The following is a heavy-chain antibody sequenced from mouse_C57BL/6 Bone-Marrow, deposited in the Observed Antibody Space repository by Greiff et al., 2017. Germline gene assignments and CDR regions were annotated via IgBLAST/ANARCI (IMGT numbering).Heavy chain of an antibody. Sequence: QVQLQQPGAELVKPGASVTLSCKASGYTFTSYWMHWVKQRPGQGLEWIGMIHPNSGSTNYNEKFKSKATLTVDKSSSTAYMQLSSLTSEDSAVYYCARADYGKGYYAMDYWGQGTSVTVSS. CDR3: ARADYGKGYYAMDY. D-gene: IGHD2-1*01. V-gene: IGHV1-64*01. J-gene: IGHJ4*01. CDR2: IHPNSGST. CDR1: GYTFTSYW.